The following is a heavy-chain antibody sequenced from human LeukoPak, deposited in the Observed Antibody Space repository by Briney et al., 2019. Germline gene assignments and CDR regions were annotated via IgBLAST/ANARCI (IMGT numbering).Heavy chain of an antibody. D-gene: IGHD1-26*01. CDR3: ARRGLGGSSDAFDI. J-gene: IGHJ3*02. CDR1: GGSFSGYY. V-gene: IGHV4-34*01. CDR2: INHSGST. Sequence: SETLSLTCAVYGGSFSGYYWSWIRQPPGKGLEWIGEINHSGSTNYNPSLKSRVTISVDTSKNQFSLKLSSVTAADTAVYYCARRGLGGSSDAFDIWGQGTMVTVSS.